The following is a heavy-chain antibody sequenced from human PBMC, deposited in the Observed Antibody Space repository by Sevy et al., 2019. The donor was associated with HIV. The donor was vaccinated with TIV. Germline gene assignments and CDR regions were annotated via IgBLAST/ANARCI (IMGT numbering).Heavy chain of an antibody. CDR1: GGSISSSSYY. V-gene: IGHV4-39*01. CDR2: IYYSGST. D-gene: IGHD2-2*01. Sequence: SETLSLTCTVSGGSISSSSYYWGWIRQPPGKGLEWIGSIYYSGSTYYNPSLKSRVTISVDTSKNQFSLKLSSVTAADTAVYYCARQRRVPAAYRIFGFDYWGQGTLVTVSS. CDR3: ARQRRVPAAYRIFGFDY. J-gene: IGHJ4*02.